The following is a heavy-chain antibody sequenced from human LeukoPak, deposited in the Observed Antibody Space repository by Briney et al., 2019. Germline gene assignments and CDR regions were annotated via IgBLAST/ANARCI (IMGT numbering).Heavy chain of an antibody. CDR3: ARAVWWRNYYYYYMDV. CDR1: GGSISSYY. D-gene: IGHD4/OR15-4a*01. Sequence: SETLSLTCTVSGGSISSYYWSWIRQPPGKGLEWIGSIFYSGTTYYNPSLKSRVTISVDTSKNQLSLELRSVTAADTAVYYCARAVWWRNYYYYYMDVWGKGTTVTVSS. J-gene: IGHJ6*03. V-gene: IGHV4-59*12. CDR2: IFYSGTT.